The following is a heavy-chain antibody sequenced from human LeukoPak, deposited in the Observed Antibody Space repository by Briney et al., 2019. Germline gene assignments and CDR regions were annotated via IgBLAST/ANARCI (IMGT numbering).Heavy chain of an antibody. J-gene: IGHJ4*02. V-gene: IGHV3-30-3*02. D-gene: IGHD2-21*01. CDR1: GFTFSSYA. Sequence: GGSLRLSCAASGFTFSSYAMHWVRQAPGKGLEWVAVISYDGSNKYYADSVKGRFTISRDNSKNTLYLQMNSLRAEDTAIYYCAKTVVVITFRFDSWGQGSLVTVSS. CDR2: ISYDGSNK. CDR3: AKTVVVITFRFDS.